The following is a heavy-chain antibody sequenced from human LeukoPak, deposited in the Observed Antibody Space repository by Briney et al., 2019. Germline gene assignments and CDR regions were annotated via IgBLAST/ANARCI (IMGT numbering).Heavy chain of an antibody. CDR1: GFTFRSYA. CDR2: ISGSGGDI. Sequence: LPGGSLRLSCAASGFTFRSYAIYWVRQAPGKGLEWVSGISGSGGDIYFADSVKGRFTISRDNSKNTVFLQMDSLRAEDTAVYYCAKTTAGYSSGRYPGWPIDYWGQGTLVTVSS. V-gene: IGHV3-23*01. J-gene: IGHJ4*02. CDR3: AKTTAGYSSGRYPGWPIDY. D-gene: IGHD6-19*01.